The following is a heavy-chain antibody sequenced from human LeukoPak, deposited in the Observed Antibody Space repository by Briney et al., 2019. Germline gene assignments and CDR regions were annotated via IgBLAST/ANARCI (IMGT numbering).Heavy chain of an antibody. CDR1: GFTFSSYS. CDR2: ISSSSSTI. CDR3: ARAYGSGSYSYFDY. D-gene: IGHD3-10*01. Sequence: GGSLRLSSAASGFTFSSYSMNWVRQAPGKGLEWVSYISSSSSTIYYADSVKGRFTISRDNAKNSLYLQMNSLRAEDTAVYYCARAYGSGSYSYFDYWGQGTLVTVSS. J-gene: IGHJ4*02. V-gene: IGHV3-48*01.